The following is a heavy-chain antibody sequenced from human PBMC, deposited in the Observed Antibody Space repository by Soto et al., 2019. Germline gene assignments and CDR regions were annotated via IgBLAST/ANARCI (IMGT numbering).Heavy chain of an antibody. Sequence: ASVKVSCKASGYTFTSYAMHWVRQAPGQRLEWMGWINAGNGNTKYSQKFQGRVTITRDTSASTAYMELSSLRSDDTAVYYCARGEPDFFLVPAATDNWFYLWGQGSLVPVSS. J-gene: IGHJ5*02. CDR2: INAGNGNT. D-gene: IGHD2-2*01. CDR3: ARGEPDFFLVPAATDNWFYL. V-gene: IGHV1-3*01. CDR1: GYTFTSYA.